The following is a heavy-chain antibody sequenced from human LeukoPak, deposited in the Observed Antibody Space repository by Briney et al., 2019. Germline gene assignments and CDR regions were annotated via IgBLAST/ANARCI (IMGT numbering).Heavy chain of an antibody. J-gene: IGHJ4*02. CDR3: AREENYYDSRFDY. D-gene: IGHD3-22*01. V-gene: IGHV4-61*02. CDR2: IYTSGST. Sequence: PSETLSLTCTVSGGSVSSGSYYWSWLRQPAGKGLEWIGRIYTSGSTNYNPSLKSRVTISVDTSKNQFSLKLSSVTAADTAVYYCAREENYYDSRFDYWGQGTLVTVSS. CDR1: GGSVSSGSYY.